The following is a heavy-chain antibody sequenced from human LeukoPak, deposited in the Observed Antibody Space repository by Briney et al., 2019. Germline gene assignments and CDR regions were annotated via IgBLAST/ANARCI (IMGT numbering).Heavy chain of an antibody. CDR3: ARREDFWSGYYD. D-gene: IGHD3-3*01. V-gene: IGHV1-69*05. CDR1: GATFSSYA. CDR2: IIPIFGTA. J-gene: IGHJ4*02. Sequence: SVKVSCKASGATFSSYAIDWGRQGPGQGLESMGGIIPIFGTANYAQKFQGRVTITTDESTSTAYMELSSLRSEDTAVYYCARREDFWSGYYDWGQGTLVTVSS.